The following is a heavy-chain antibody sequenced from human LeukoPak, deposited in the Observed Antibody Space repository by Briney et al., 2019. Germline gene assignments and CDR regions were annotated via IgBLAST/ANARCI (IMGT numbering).Heavy chain of an antibody. V-gene: IGHV1-69*04. J-gene: IGHJ4*02. D-gene: IGHD4-23*01. CDR2: IIPILGIA. Sequence: SVKVSCKASGGTFSNYAISWVRQAPGQGLEWMGRIIPILGIANYAQKFQGRVTITADKSTSTAYMELSSLRSEDTAVYYCARGGYGGNSDYWGQGTLVTVSS. CDR3: ARGGYGGNSDY. CDR1: GGTFSNYA.